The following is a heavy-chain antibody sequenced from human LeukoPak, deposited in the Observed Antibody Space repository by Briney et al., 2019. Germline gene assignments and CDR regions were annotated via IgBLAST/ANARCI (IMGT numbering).Heavy chain of an antibody. CDR2: MNPISGNT. J-gene: IGHJ3*02. CDR3: ARGGGIAVAGSDAFDI. D-gene: IGHD6-19*01. CDR1: GYTFTSYD. Sequence: GASVKVSCKASGYTFTSYDINWVRQATGQGLEWMGWMNPISGNTGYAQKFQGRVTMTRNTSISTAYMELSSLRSEDTAVYYCARGGGIAVAGSDAFDIWGQGTMVTVSS. V-gene: IGHV1-8*01.